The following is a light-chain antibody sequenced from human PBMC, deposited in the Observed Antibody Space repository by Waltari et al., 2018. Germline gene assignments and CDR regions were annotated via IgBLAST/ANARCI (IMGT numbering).Light chain of an antibody. V-gene: IGKV3-20*01. Sequence: EIVLTQSPGTLSLSPGERATLSCRASQSVSSSNLAWIQQKPGQAPRLLIHGASSRATGIPDRFSGSGSGTDFTLTVSRLEPEDFAVYYCQQYGSSPITFGQGTRLEIK. J-gene: IGKJ5*01. CDR3: QQYGSSPIT. CDR2: GAS. CDR1: QSVSSSN.